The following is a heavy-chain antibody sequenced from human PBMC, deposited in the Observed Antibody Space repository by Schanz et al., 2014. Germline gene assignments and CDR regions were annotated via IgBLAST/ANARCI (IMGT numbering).Heavy chain of an antibody. CDR1: GFTFSNYG. V-gene: IGHV3-30*02. CDR3: AKGLGTRSNNFDY. Sequence: QVQLVESGGGVVQPGRSLRLSCAASGFTFSNYGLHWVRQAPGKGLEWVAFIRYNGINEYYADSVKGRFTISRDNSKNTLYLQINSLRTEDTAVFYCAKGLGTRSNNFDYWGQGTLVTVSS. D-gene: IGHD6-13*01. CDR2: IRYNGINE. J-gene: IGHJ4*02.